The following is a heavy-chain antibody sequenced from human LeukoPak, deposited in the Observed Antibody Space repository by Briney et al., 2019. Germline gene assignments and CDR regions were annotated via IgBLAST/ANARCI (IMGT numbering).Heavy chain of an antibody. Sequence: PGGSLRLSCAASGFTFSSYGMHWVRQAPGKGLEWVAFIRYDGSNEYYADSVKGRFTISRDNSKNTLYLQMNSLRAEDTAVYYCAWSHSGYEPQFDYWGQGTLVTVSS. CDR3: AWSHSGYEPQFDY. V-gene: IGHV3-30*02. D-gene: IGHD5-12*01. CDR2: IRYDGSNE. CDR1: GFTFSSYG. J-gene: IGHJ4*02.